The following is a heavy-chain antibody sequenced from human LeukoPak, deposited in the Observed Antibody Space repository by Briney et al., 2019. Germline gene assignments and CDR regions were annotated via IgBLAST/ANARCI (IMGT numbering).Heavy chain of an antibody. CDR3: ARDESSRDDSGGYHY. CDR2: VHFSGST. V-gene: IGHV4-4*07. CDR1: STSVTSHH. Sequence: PSETLSHPCAVSSTSVTSHHWAWIRQPAGKGLEWVGRVHFSGSTNYNPSLKSRIAMSLDKSKNELSLTLTSVSAADTAVYYCARDESSRDDSGGYHYWGRG. D-gene: IGHD2-15*01. J-gene: IGHJ4*02.